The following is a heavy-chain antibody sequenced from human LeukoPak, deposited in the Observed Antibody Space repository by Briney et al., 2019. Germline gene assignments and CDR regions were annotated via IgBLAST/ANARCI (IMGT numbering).Heavy chain of an antibody. Sequence: GGSLRLSCAASGFTFSSSIMTWARQAPGRGLEWVATIFPGSRGATCYAYFVKGRFSISRDNSKNTLYLQMNILSAEDTAVYYCERGDHCSAAGCYPAHWGQGTLVTVSS. CDR1: GFTFSSSI. CDR2: IFPGSRGAT. D-gene: IGHD2-15*01. J-gene: IGHJ4*02. CDR3: ERGDHCSAAGCYPAH. V-gene: IGHV3-23*01.